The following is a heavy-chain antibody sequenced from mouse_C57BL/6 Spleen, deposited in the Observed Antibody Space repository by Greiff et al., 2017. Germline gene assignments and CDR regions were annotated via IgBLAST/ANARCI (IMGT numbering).Heavy chain of an antibody. D-gene: IGHD2-4*01. J-gene: IGHJ3*01. Sequence: QVQLQQSGAELVKPGASVKLSCKASGYAFSSYWMNWVKQRPGKGLEWIGQIYPGDGDTTYHGTFKGKATLTADKSSSTAYMQLRSLTSEDSAVFISARNDYDVEVPPGWGQGTLVTVSA. V-gene: IGHV1-80*01. CDR3: ARNDYDVEVPPG. CDR2: IYPGDGDT. CDR1: GYAFSSYW.